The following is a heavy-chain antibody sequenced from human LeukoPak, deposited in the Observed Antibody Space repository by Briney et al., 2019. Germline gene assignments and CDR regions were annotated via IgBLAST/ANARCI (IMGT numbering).Heavy chain of an antibody. Sequence: GGSLRLSCAASGFTFSSYAMSWVRQAPGKGLEWVSAISGSGGSTYYADSVKGQFTISRDNSQNTLFLQMNGLRAEDTAVYYCAGRGSGSYFDYWGQGTLVTVSS. J-gene: IGHJ4*02. D-gene: IGHD3-10*01. CDR1: GFTFSSYA. V-gene: IGHV3-23*01. CDR2: ISGSGGST. CDR3: AGRGSGSYFDY.